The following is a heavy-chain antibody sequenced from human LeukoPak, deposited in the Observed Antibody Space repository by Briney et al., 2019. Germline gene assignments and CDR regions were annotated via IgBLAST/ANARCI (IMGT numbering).Heavy chain of an antibody. CDR3: AKGSGTYYNVPFDY. D-gene: IGHD3-10*01. J-gene: IGHJ4*02. V-gene: IGHV3-11*01. CDR2: ISSSGSTI. CDR1: GFTFSDYY. Sequence: PGGSLRLSCAASGFTFSDYYMSWIRQAPGKGLELVSYISSSGSTIYYADSVKGRFTISRDNAKNSLYLQMNSLRAEDTAIYYCAKGSGTYYNVPFDYWGQGTLVTVSS.